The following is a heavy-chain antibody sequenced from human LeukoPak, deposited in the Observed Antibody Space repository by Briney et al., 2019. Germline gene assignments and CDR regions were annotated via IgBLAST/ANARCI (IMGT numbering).Heavy chain of an antibody. D-gene: IGHD3-10*01. CDR3: AIQKYGSGNPFDY. CDR1: GFTFSSYA. V-gene: IGHV3-23*01. CDR2: ISGSGGST. J-gene: IGHJ4*02. Sequence: GGSLRLSCAASGFTFSSYAMSWVRQAPGKGLEWVSAISGSGGSTYYADSVKGRFTISRDNSKNTLYLQMNSLRAEDTAVYYCAIQKYGSGNPFDYWGQGTLVTVSS.